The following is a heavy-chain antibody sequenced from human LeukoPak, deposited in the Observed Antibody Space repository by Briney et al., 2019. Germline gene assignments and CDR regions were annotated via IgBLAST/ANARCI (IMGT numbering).Heavy chain of an antibody. D-gene: IGHD3-9*01. V-gene: IGHV1-2*02. J-gene: IGHJ6*02. CDR1: GYTFTSYG. CDR2: INPNSGGT. Sequence: ASVKVSCKASGYTFTSYGISWVRQAPGQGLEWMGWINPNSGGTNYAQKFQGRVTMTRDTSISTAYMELSRLRSDDTAVYYCARALDFDWLLQVYYYYGMDVWGQGTTVTVSS. CDR3: ARALDFDWLLQVYYYYGMDV.